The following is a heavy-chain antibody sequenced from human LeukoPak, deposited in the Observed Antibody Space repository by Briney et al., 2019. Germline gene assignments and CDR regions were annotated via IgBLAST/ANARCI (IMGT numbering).Heavy chain of an antibody. CDR2: IYYGGTT. CDR1: DESISSISFY. Sequence: SETLSLTRAVSDESISSISFYGGWIRQPRGKGLEWIGSIYYGGTTYYNPSLEGRVTISRDTSKKQFSLRLSSVTAADTAVYYCVADTSSLRSFDPWCEETLVIVAS. D-gene: IGHD6-13*01. CDR3: VADTSSLRSFDP. J-gene: IGHJ5*02. V-gene: IGHV4-39*07.